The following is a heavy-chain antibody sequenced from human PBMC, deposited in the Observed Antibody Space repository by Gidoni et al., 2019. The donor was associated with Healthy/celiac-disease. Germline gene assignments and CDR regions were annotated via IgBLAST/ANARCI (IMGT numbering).Heavy chain of an antibody. J-gene: IGHJ6*02. D-gene: IGHD3-3*01. CDR1: GGSFSGDY. V-gene: IGHV4-34*01. CDR3: AKRGARTYYDFWSGYYNEDYYYGMDV. Sequence: QVQLQQWGAGLLKPSETLSLTCAVYGGSFSGDYWSWLRQPPGKGLEWIGEINHSGSTNYHPSLKSRVTISVDTSKNQFSLKLSSVTAADTAVYYCAKRGARTYYDFWSGYYNEDYYYGMDVWGQGTTVTVSS. CDR2: INHSGST.